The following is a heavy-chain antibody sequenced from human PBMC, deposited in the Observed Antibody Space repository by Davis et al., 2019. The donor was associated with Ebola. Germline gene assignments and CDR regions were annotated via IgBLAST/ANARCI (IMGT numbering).Heavy chain of an antibody. V-gene: IGHV3-23*01. CDR2: ISASGGST. Sequence: GGSLRLSCPASGFTFGTYDMSWVRQAPGQGLEWVSGISASGGSTYYADSVKGRFTVSRDNSKNSLYLQMNSLRAKDTAVYYCARDRGTVTPYYFDYWGQGTLVTVSS. CDR3: ARDRGTVTPYYFDY. CDR1: GFTFGTYD. D-gene: IGHD4-17*01. J-gene: IGHJ4*02.